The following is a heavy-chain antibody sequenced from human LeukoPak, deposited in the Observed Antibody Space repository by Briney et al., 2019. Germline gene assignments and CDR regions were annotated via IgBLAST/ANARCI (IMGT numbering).Heavy chain of an antibody. D-gene: IGHD3-10*01. CDR2: IYYSGST. CDR1: GGSVSSGSYY. Sequence: SETLSLTCTVPGGSVSSGSYYWSWIRQPPGKGLEWIGYIYYSGSTNYNPSLKSRVTISVDTSKNQFSLKLSSVTAADTAVYYCAREPYGSGSYYFDYWGQGTLVTVSS. V-gene: IGHV4-61*01. CDR3: AREPYGSGSYYFDY. J-gene: IGHJ4*02.